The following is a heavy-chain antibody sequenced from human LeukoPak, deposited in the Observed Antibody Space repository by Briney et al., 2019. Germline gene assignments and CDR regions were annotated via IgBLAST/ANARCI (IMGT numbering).Heavy chain of an antibody. CDR2: IYYSGST. V-gene: IGHV4-39*01. J-gene: IGHJ3*02. CDR3: ARHGGTTGIDAFDI. Sequence: SETLSLTCAVSGGSISSSSYYWGWIRQPPGKGLEWIGSIYYSGSTYYNPSLKSRVTISVDTSKNQFSLKLSSVTAADTAVYYCARHGGTTGIDAFDIWGQGTMVTVSS. D-gene: IGHD1-1*01. CDR1: GGSISSSSYY.